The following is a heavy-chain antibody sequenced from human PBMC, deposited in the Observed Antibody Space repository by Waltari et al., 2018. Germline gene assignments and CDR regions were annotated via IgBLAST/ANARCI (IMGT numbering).Heavy chain of an antibody. D-gene: IGHD1-26*01. J-gene: IGHJ3*02. V-gene: IGHV3-21*01. CDR3: ARGPRRDKDAFDI. Sequence: VQLVESGGGVVQPGRSLRLSCAASGFTFSSYSMNWVRQAPGKGLEWVSSISSSSSYIYYADSVKGRFTISRDNSKNTLYLQMNSLRAEDTAMYYCARGPRRDKDAFDIWGQGTMVTVSS. CDR2: ISSSSSYI. CDR1: GFTFSSYS.